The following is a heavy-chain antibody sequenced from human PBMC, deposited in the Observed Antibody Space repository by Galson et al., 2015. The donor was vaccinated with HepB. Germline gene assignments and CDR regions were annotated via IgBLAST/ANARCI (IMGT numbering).Heavy chain of an antibody. D-gene: IGHD6-13*01. Sequence: VRHAPGKGLEWVAFIRYDGSNKYYADSVKGRFTISRDNSKNTLYLQMNSLGAEDTAVYYCAKDRAKAAAGPFDYWGQGTLVTVSS. CDR3: AKDRAKAAAGPFDY. CDR2: IRYDGSNK. J-gene: IGHJ4*02. V-gene: IGHV3-30*02.